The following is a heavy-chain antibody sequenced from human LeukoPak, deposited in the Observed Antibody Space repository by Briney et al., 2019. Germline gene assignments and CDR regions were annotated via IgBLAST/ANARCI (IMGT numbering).Heavy chain of an antibody. Sequence: PSETLALTCSASGVSISSFYWNWIRQPPGKRLEWIGNFHYTGSTNYNPSLMNRVTLSIDTSRRQFFLKLSSMTAADTPASYYVLAPNSYWFDFWGQGTLVTVSS. V-gene: IGHV4-59*08. D-gene: IGHD2-21*01. CDR3: VLAPNSYWFDF. CDR2: FHYTGST. J-gene: IGHJ4*02. CDR1: GVSISSFY.